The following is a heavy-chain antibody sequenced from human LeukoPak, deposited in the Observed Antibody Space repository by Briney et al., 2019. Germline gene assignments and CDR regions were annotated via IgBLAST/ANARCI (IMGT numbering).Heavy chain of an antibody. CDR3: ARDRHYYDSSGYYPSYYYGMDV. CDR1: GFTFSSYS. Sequence: GGSLRLSCAASGFTFSSYSMNWVRQAPGKGLEWVSSISSSSSYIYYADSVKGRFTISRDNAKNSLYLQMNSLRAEDMAVYYCARDRHYYDSSGYYPSYYYGMDVWGQGTTVTVSS. J-gene: IGHJ6*02. V-gene: IGHV3-21*01. CDR2: ISSSSSYI. D-gene: IGHD3-22*01.